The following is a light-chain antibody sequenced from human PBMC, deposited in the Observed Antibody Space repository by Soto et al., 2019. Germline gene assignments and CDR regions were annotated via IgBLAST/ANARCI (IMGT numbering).Light chain of an antibody. V-gene: IGLV1-40*01. CDR3: QSYDSSLSAYV. J-gene: IGLJ1*01. Sequence: QSVLTQPPSVSGAPGQRVTISCTGSSSNTGAGYEVHWYQQLPGRAPKVLIYTNNNRPSGVPDRFSGSKSGTSASLAITGLQAEDEADYYCQSYDSSLSAYVLGTGTKLTVL. CDR2: TNN. CDR1: SSNTGAGYE.